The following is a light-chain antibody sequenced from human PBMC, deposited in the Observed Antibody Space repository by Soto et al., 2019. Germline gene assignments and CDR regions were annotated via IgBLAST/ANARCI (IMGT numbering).Light chain of an antibody. Sequence: DIQMTQSPSSPSASVGDRVTITCRASQGIRNDLGWFQQKPGKAPKLLIYAASSLQSGVPSRFSGSGSGTDFTLTISSLQPEDFAAYYCQQTYSSPLTFGGGTKVDVK. CDR1: QGIRND. CDR3: QQTYSSPLT. V-gene: IGKV1-39*01. CDR2: AAS. J-gene: IGKJ4*01.